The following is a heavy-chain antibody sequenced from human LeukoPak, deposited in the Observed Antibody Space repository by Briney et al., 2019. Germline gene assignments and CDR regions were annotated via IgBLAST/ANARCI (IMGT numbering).Heavy chain of an antibody. Sequence: PTQTLSLTCTVSGGSISSGGYYWSWIRQHPGKGLEWIGYIYYSGSTYYNPSLKSRVTISVDTSKNQFSLKLSSVTAADTAVYYCASIYGSGTYADYWGQGTLVTVSS. CDR2: IYYSGST. V-gene: IGHV4-31*03. CDR3: ASIYGSGTYADY. CDR1: GGSISSGGYY. J-gene: IGHJ4*02. D-gene: IGHD3-10*01.